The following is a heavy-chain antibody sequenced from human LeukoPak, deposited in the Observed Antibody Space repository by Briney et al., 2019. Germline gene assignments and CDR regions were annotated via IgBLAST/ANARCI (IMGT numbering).Heavy chain of an antibody. CDR1: GGSISSNSYY. CDR3: ASWGATHHYFDS. V-gene: IGHV4-39*01. J-gene: IGHJ4*02. D-gene: IGHD1-26*01. CDR2: IYYSGIT. Sequence: SETLSLTCTVSGGSISSNSYYWGWIRQPPGKGLEWIGSIYYSGITYYNPSLKSRVTMSVDTSKNQFSLRLSSVTAADTAVYYCASWGATHHYFDSWGRGTLVTVSS.